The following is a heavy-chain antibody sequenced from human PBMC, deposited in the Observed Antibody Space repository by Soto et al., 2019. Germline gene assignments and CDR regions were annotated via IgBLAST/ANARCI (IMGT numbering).Heavy chain of an antibody. D-gene: IGHD5-12*01. V-gene: IGHV4-34*01. J-gene: IGHJ3*02. CDR1: GGSFSGYY. CDR2: INHSGST. CDR3: ARGPTQWLRLGLDI. Sequence: TSETLSLTCAVYGGSFSGYYWSCIRQPPGKGLEWIGEINHSGSTNYNPSLKSRVTISVDTSKNQFSLKLSSVTAADTAVYYCARGPTQWLRLGLDIWGQGTMVTVSS.